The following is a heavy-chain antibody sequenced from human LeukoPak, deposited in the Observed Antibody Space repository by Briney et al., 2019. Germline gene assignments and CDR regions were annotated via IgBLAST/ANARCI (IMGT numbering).Heavy chain of an antibody. CDR2: MNPNSGNT. Sequence: ASVKVSFKASGYTFTSYDINWVRQATGQGLEWMGWMNPNSGNTGYAQKFQGRVTITRNTSISTAYMELSSLRSEDTAVYYCARGPLGSRWWYAFDIWGQGTMVTVSS. CDR1: GYTFTSYD. CDR3: ARGPLGSRWWYAFDI. D-gene: IGHD2-15*01. V-gene: IGHV1-8*03. J-gene: IGHJ3*02.